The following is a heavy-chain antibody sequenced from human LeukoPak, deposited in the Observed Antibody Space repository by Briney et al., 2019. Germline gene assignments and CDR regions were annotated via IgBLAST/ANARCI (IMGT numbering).Heavy chain of an antibody. J-gene: IGHJ5*02. Sequence: PGGSLRLSCAASGFTFSSYAMSWVRQAPGKGLEWVSAISGSGGSTYYADSVKGRFTISRDNSKNTLYLQMNSLRAEDTAVYYCAKDPMMEDYYDSSGYYLWGQGTLVTVSS. V-gene: IGHV3-23*01. CDR1: GFTFSSYA. CDR2: ISGSGGST. D-gene: IGHD3-22*01. CDR3: AKDPMMEDYYDSSGYYL.